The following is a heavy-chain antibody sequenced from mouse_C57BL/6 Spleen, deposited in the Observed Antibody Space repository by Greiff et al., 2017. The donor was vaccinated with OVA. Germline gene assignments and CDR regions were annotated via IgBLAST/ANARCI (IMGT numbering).Heavy chain of an antibody. CDR2: IDPETGGT. J-gene: IGHJ2*01. Sequence: QVQLKESGAELVRPGASVTLSCKASGYTFTDYEMHWVKQTPVHGLEWIGAIDPETGGTAYNQKFKGKAILTADKSSSTAYMELRSLTSEDSAVYYCTRRTYYYGRRGYYFDYWGKGTTLTVAS. CDR1: GYTFTDYE. D-gene: IGHD1-1*01. CDR3: TRRTYYYGRRGYYFDY. V-gene: IGHV1-15*01.